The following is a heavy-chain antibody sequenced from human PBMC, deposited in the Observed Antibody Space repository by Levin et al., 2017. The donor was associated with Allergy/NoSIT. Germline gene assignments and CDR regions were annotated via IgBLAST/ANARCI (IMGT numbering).Heavy chain of an antibody. CDR2: IYYSGTT. D-gene: IGHD3-10*01. V-gene: IGHV4-39*01. CDR3: ARHTALLWFEELVFDS. J-gene: IGHJ4*02. CDR1: GGSFITSSYF. Sequence: SQTLSLTCTVSGGSFITSSYFWAWIRQPPGKGLEWLVSIYYSGTTYYNPSLKSRLTISIDTSTNQFSLKLRSVTAADTAVYYCARHTALLWFEELVFDSWGQGKLVAVSS.